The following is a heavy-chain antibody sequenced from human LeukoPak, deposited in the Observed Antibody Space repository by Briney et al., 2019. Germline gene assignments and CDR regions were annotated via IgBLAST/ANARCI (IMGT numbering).Heavy chain of an antibody. CDR3: AKDFARRGAPSYWYFDL. CDR1: GFTFDDYA. CDR2: ISWNSGSI. D-gene: IGHD6-6*01. Sequence: PGGSLRLSCAASGFTFDDYAMHWVRQAPGKGLEWVSGISWNSGSIGYADSVKGRFTISRDNAKNSLYLQMNSLRAEDTALYYCAKDFARRGAPSYWYFDLWGRGTLVTVSS. J-gene: IGHJ2*01. V-gene: IGHV3-9*01.